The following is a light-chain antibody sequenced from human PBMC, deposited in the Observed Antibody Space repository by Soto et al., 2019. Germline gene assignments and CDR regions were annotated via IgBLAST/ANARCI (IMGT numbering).Light chain of an antibody. CDR3: QQYDGAPLT. CDR1: QSLSNNS. V-gene: IGKV3-20*01. J-gene: IGKJ3*01. CDR2: AAS. Sequence: EIVLTQSPDTLSLSPGERATLFCRASQSLSNNSLAWYQQKPGQAPRLLIYAASTRHTGIPDRFNGSGSGTDFALTINRLEPEDFAVYFCQQYDGAPLTFGPGTKVDIK.